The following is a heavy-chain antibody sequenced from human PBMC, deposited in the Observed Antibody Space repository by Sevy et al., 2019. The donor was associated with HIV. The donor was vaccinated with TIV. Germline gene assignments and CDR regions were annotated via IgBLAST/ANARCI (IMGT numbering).Heavy chain of an antibody. CDR1: GFTFSNYA. CDR2: ISGSGAST. V-gene: IGHV3-23*01. Sequence: GGSLRLSCSASGFTFSNYAMSWVRQAPGKGLEWVSAISGSGASTYSADSVKGRFTISRDNSKNTLNLQMNSLRAEDTAVYYCARVLWGSGWYAMDVWGQGTTVTVSS. D-gene: IGHD6-19*01. CDR3: ARVLWGSGWYAMDV. J-gene: IGHJ6*02.